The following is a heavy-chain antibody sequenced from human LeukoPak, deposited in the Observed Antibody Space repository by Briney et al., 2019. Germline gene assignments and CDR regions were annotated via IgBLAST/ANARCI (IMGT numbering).Heavy chain of an antibody. J-gene: IGHJ6*03. D-gene: IGHD2-21*02. V-gene: IGHV4-59*01. CDR2: IYYSGST. CDR1: GGSISSYY. CDR3: AKAPSAYCGGDCFSAYMDV. Sequence: PSETLSLTCTVSGGSISSYYWSWIRQPPGKGLEWIGYIYYSGSTNYNPSLKSRVTISVGTSKNQFSLKLSSVTAADTAVYYCAKAPSAYCGGDCFSAYMDVWGKGTTVTVSS.